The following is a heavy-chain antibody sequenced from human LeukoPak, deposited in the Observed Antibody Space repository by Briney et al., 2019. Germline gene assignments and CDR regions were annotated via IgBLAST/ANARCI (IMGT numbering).Heavy chain of an antibody. CDR3: ARDMTTWWYNWFDP. J-gene: IGHJ5*02. Sequence: PSETLSLTCAVYGGSFSGYYWSWIRQPPGKGVEWIGEINHSGSTNYNPSLKSRVTISVDTSKNQFSLKLSSVTAADTAVYYCARDMTTWWYNWFDPWGQGTLVTVSS. CDR2: INHSGST. V-gene: IGHV4-34*01. D-gene: IGHD4-11*01. CDR1: GGSFSGYY.